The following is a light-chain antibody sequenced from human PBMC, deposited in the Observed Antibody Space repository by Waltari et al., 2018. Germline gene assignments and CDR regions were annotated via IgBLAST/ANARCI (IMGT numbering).Light chain of an antibody. CDR3: QHYVRLPVT. V-gene: IGKV3-20*01. J-gene: IGKJ1*01. Sequence: EIVLTQYPGTLSLSPGERATLSCRASQSVGRSLAWYQQKPGQAPRLLIYGAFIRATGIADRFSGSGSGTDFSLTISRLEPEDFAVYYCQHYVRLPVTFGQGTKVEIK. CDR1: QSVGRS. CDR2: GAF.